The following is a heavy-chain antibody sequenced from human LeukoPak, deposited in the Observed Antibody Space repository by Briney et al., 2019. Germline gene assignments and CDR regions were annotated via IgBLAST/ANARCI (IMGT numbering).Heavy chain of an antibody. CDR2: INWHGGST. J-gene: IGHJ3*02. V-gene: IGHV3-20*04. D-gene: IGHD1-26*01. Sequence: GGSLRLSCAASGFTFDDYGMSWVRQAPGKGLEWVSGINWHGGSTGYADSVKGRFTISRDNAKNSLYLQMNSLRAEDTALYYCARARWASIVGATGAFDIWGQGTMVTVSS. CDR3: ARARWASIVGATGAFDI. CDR1: GFTFDDYG.